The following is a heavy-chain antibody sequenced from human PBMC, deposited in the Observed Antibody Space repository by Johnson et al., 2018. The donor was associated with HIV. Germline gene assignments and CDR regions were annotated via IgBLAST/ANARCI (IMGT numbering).Heavy chain of an antibody. Sequence: EVQLVESGGGLVQPGGSLRLSCAASGFTFSSYWMSWVRQAPGKGLEWVANIKQDGSEKYYVDSVKGRFTISRDNAKNSLYLQMNSLRAEDTAVYYCARGHSSSPYEDAFDIWGQGTMVTVSS. V-gene: IGHV3-7*02. J-gene: IGHJ3*02. CDR2: IKQDGSEK. CDR1: GFTFSSYW. CDR3: ARGHSSSPYEDAFDI. D-gene: IGHD6-13*01.